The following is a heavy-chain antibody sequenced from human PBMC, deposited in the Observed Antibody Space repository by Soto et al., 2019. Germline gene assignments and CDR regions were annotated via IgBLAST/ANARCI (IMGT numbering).Heavy chain of an antibody. CDR2: IYYSGST. CDR1: GGSISSSSYY. Sequence: PSETLSLTCTVSGGSISSSSYYWGWIRQPPGKGLEWIGSIYYSGSTYYNPSLKSRVTISVDTSKNHFSLKLSSVTAADTAVYYCARWWSGSRQGFDPWGQGTLVTVSS. D-gene: IGHD3-3*01. V-gene: IGHV4-39*02. J-gene: IGHJ5*02. CDR3: ARWWSGSRQGFDP.